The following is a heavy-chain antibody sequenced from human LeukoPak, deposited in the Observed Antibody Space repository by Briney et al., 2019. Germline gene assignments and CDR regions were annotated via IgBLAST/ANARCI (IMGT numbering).Heavy chain of an antibody. CDR1: GFTVSSNY. Sequence: GALSLSCAASGFTVSSNYMSWVRRAPGKGLEGVSVIYSGGSTYYADSVKGRFTISRDNSKNTLYLQMNSLRAGDTAVYYCARDRHYYGSGSYFDYWGQGTLVTVSS. V-gene: IGHV3-66*01. CDR2: IYSGGST. J-gene: IGHJ4*02. CDR3: ARDRHYYGSGSYFDY. D-gene: IGHD3-10*01.